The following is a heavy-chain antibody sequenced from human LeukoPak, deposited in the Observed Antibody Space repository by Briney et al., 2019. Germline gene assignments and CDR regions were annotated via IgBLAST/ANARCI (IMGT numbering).Heavy chain of an antibody. V-gene: IGHV4-30-2*01. CDR1: GGSISSGGYY. Sequence: SETLSLTCTVSGGSISSGGYYWSWTRQPPGKGLEWIGYIYHSGSTYYNPSLKSRVTISVDRSKNQFSLKLSSVTAADTAVYYCAVGYCSSTSCYNHFDYWGQGTLVTVSS. J-gene: IGHJ4*02. CDR3: AVGYCSSTSCYNHFDY. D-gene: IGHD2-2*02. CDR2: IYHSGST.